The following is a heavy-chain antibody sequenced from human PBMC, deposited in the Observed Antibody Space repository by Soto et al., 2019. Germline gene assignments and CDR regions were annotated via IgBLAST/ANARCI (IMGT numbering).Heavy chain of an antibody. Sequence: PSETLSLTCAVYGGSFSGYYWSWIRQPPGKGLEWIGEINHSGSTNYNPSLKSRVTISVDTSKNQFSLKLSSVTAADTAVYYCARLVPAASSNWFDPWGQGTLVTVSS. V-gene: IGHV4-34*01. CDR2: INHSGST. CDR3: ARLVPAASSNWFDP. J-gene: IGHJ5*02. D-gene: IGHD2-2*01. CDR1: GGSFSGYY.